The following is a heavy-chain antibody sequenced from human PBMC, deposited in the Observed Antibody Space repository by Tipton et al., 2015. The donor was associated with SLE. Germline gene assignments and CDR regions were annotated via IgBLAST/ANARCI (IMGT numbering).Heavy chain of an antibody. D-gene: IGHD1-26*01. Sequence: SLRLSCAASGFTFSSYSMNWVRQAPGKGLEWVSFISSSSRYIYYADSVKGRFTISRDNAKNSLYLQMNSLRAEDTAVYYCARDREYSGSYDYWGQGTLVTVSS. CDR1: GFTFSSYS. CDR3: ARDREYSGSYDY. J-gene: IGHJ4*02. V-gene: IGHV3-21*01. CDR2: ISSSSRYI.